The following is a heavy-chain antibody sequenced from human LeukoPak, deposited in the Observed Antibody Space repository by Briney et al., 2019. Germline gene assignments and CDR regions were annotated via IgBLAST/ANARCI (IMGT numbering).Heavy chain of an antibody. V-gene: IGHV4-59*01. CDR2: IYYSGST. Sequence: SETLSLTCTVSGGSISSYYWSWIRQPPGKGLEWIGYIYYSGSTNYNPSLKSRVTISVDTSKNQFSLKLSSVTAADTAVYYCARGYYYDSSGFDYWGQGTLVTVSS. J-gene: IGHJ4*02. CDR3: ARGYYYDSSGFDY. CDR1: GGSISSYY. D-gene: IGHD3-22*01.